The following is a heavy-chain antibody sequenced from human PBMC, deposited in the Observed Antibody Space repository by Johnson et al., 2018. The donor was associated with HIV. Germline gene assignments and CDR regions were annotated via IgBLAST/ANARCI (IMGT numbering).Heavy chain of an antibody. CDR1: GFTFDDYT. V-gene: IGHV3-43*01. Sequence: VQLVESGGVVVQPGGSLRLSCAASGFTFDDYTMHWVRQAPGQGLEWVSLISWDGGSTYYDDSVKGRFTISRDNSKNTLYLQMNSLRAEDTAVYYCARGMVVAATKAFDIWGQGTMVTVSS. J-gene: IGHJ3*02. D-gene: IGHD2-15*01. CDR2: ISWDGGST. CDR3: ARGMVVAATKAFDI.